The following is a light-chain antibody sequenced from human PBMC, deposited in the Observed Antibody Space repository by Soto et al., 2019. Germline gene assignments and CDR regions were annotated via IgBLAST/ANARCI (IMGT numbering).Light chain of an antibody. CDR2: DVT. Sequence: QSALTQPPSASGSPGQSVTISCTGTSSDIGAYNYVSWYQQYPGKAPKLIIYDVTERPSGVPDRFSGSKSGNTASLTVSGLRADDEAVYYFNSYAGGDSFDVIFGGGTKLTV. V-gene: IGLV2-8*01. J-gene: IGLJ2*01. CDR1: SSDIGAYNY. CDR3: NSYAGGDSFDVI.